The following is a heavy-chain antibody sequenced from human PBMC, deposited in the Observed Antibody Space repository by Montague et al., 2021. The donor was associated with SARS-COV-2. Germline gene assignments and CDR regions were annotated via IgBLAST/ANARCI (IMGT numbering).Heavy chain of an antibody. Sequence: PALVKPTQTLTLTCTFSGFSLSTSGMCVSWIRQPPGKALEWLARIDWDDDKYHSTSLKTRLTISKDTSKNQVVLTMTNMDPVDTATYYCARVSSSWSQDYYYYMDVWGKGTTVTVSS. V-gene: IGHV2-70*11. CDR2: IDWDDDK. D-gene: IGHD6-13*01. CDR3: ARVSSSWSQDYYYYMDV. CDR1: GFSLSTSGMC. J-gene: IGHJ6*03.